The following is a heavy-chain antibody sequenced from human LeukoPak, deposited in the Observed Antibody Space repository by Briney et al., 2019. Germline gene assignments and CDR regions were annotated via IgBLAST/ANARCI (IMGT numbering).Heavy chain of an antibody. V-gene: IGHV3-66*02. CDR2: IYSGGST. CDR3: AKQPTYSSGWYEIDY. J-gene: IGHJ4*02. D-gene: IGHD6-19*01. CDR1: GFTVSSNY. Sequence: QPGGSLRLSCAASGFTVSSNYMSWVRQAPGKGLEWVSIIYSGGSTYYADSVKGRFTISRDNSKNTLYLQMNSLRAEDTAVYYCAKQPTYSSGWYEIDYWGQGTLVTVSS.